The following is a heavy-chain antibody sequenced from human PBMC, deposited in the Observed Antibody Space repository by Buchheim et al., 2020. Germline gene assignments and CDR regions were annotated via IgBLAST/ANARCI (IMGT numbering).Heavy chain of an antibody. CDR2: INHSGST. CDR3: ARGRRRDYVWGSYRSPRYYFDY. J-gene: IGHJ4*02. V-gene: IGHV4-34*01. D-gene: IGHD3-16*02. Sequence: QVQLQQWGAGLLKPSETLSLTCAVYGGSFSGYYWSWIRQPPGKGLEWIGEINHSGSTNYNPSLKSRVTISVDTSKNPFSLKLSSVTAADTAVYYCARGRRRDYVWGSYRSPRYYFDYWGQGTL. CDR1: GGSFSGYY.